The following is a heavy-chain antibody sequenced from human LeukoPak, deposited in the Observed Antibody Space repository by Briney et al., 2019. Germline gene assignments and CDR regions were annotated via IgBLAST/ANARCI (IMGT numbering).Heavy chain of an antibody. CDR1: GGSISSSSYY. V-gene: IGHV4-39*01. CDR3: ARHANIAAAGDY. Sequence: PSETLSLTCTVSGGSISSSSYYWGWIRQPPGKGLEWIGSIYYSGGTYYSPSLKSRVTISVDTSKNQFSLKLSSVTAAGTAVYYCARHANIAAAGDYWGQGTLITVSS. CDR2: IYYSGGT. J-gene: IGHJ4*02. D-gene: IGHD6-13*01.